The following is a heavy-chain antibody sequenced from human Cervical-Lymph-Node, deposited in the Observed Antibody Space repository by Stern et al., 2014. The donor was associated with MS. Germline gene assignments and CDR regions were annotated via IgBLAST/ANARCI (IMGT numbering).Heavy chain of an antibody. CDR2: LNPNRGVT. D-gene: IGHD6-19*01. J-gene: IGHJ4*02. CDR1: GYTFTGYN. CDR3: ARGIGWYQALDS. Sequence: VQLVESGAEVKKPGASVRVSCRASGYTFTGYNIHWVRQAPGQGLEWMGWLNPNRGVTNYAQKFQGRVTMTRDTSGSTAYMEVSSLTSDDTAVYYCARGIGWYQALDSWGQGTLVTVSS. V-gene: IGHV1-2*02.